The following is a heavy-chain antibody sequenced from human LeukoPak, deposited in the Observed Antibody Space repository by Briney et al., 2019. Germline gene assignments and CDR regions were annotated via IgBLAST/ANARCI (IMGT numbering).Heavy chain of an antibody. D-gene: IGHD7-27*01. CDR3: ARCSTALFWAGFVDNWGSPWFDP. J-gene: IGHJ5*02. CDR1: GGSISSSSYY. CDR2: IYYSGST. V-gene: IGHV4-39*01. Sequence: SETLSLTCTVSGGSISSSSYYWGWIRQPPGRGLEWFGSIYYSGSTYYNPSLKSRVTISVDTSKNQFSLKLSSVTAADTAVYYCARCSTALFWAGFVDNWGSPWFDPWGQGTLVTVSS.